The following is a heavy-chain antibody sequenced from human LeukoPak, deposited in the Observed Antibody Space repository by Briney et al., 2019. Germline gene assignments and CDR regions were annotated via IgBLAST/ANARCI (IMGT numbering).Heavy chain of an antibody. CDR2: IYTSGST. J-gene: IGHJ6*03. CDR3: ARGHYVFWSGPESYYYYYMDV. V-gene: IGHV4-4*07. Sequence: PSETLSLTCTVSGGSISSYYWNWIRQPAGKGQEWIGRIYTSGSTNYNPSLKSRVTMSVDTSKNQFSLKLSSVTAAETAVYYCARGHYVFWSGPESYYYYYMDVGGKGTTVTVSS. D-gene: IGHD3-3*01. CDR1: GGSISSYY.